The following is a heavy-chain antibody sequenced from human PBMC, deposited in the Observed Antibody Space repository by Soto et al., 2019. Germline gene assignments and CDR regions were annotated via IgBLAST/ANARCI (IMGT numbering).Heavy chain of an antibody. CDR3: ARAPPPPDY. CDR2: ISAYNGNT. Sequence: QVQLVQSGAEVKKPGASVKVSCKASGYTFASYAISWMRQAPGQGLEWMGWISAYNGNTNYAQKLQGRVTMTTATSTSPAYIELRSLSSDDTAVYYCARAPPPPDYWGQGTLVTASS. J-gene: IGHJ4*02. V-gene: IGHV1-18*01. CDR1: GYTFASYA.